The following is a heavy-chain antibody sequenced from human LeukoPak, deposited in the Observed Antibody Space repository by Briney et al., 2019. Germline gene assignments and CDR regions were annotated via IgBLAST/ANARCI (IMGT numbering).Heavy chain of an antibody. D-gene: IGHD4/OR15-4a*01. CDR3: VRGPSYGARCDYLDH. CDR1: GFTFSDHW. CDR2: IKKDGSEK. Sequence: PGGSLRLSCAASGFTFSDHWMSWVRQVPGKGLEWVADIKKDGSEKNEVDSAKGRFTISRDNAKKSLYLEMNSLRAEDTAVYYCVRGPSYGARCDYLDHWGQGALVTVSS. V-gene: IGHV3-7*01. J-gene: IGHJ4*02.